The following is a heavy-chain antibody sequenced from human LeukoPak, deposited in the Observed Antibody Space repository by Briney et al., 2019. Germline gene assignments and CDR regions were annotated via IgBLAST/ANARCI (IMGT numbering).Heavy chain of an antibody. CDR3: ASRHNWGWDY. V-gene: IGHV4-59*12. J-gene: IGHJ4*02. CDR2: IYSSGST. CDR1: GGSISSYY. D-gene: IGHD7-27*01. Sequence: SETLSLTCTVSGGSISSYYWSWIRQPPGKGLEWIGYIYSSGSTNYNPSLKSRVTISVDTSKNQLSLRLSSVTAADTAVYYCASRHNWGWDYWGQGTLVTVSS.